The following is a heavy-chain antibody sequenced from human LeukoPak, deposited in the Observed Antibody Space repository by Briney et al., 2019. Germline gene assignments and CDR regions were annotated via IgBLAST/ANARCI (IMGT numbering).Heavy chain of an antibody. Sequence: PGGSLRLSCAASGFTFSDHYMDWVRQAPGKGLEWVSYISSSGSTIYYADSVKGRFTISRDNAKNSLYLQMNSLRAEDTAVYYCARAPYSYGYDYWGQGTLVTVSS. D-gene: IGHD5-18*01. J-gene: IGHJ4*02. CDR1: GFTFSDHY. V-gene: IGHV3-11*04. CDR3: ARAPYSYGYDY. CDR2: ISSSGSTI.